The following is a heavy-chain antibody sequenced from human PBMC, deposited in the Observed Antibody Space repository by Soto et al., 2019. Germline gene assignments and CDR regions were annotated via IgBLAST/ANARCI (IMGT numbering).Heavy chain of an antibody. CDR2: IYHSEST. CDR3: ARDLRQGMDV. Sequence: SETLSLTCAVSGYSISSGYYWGWIRQPPGKGLEWIGSIYHSESTYYNPSLKSRVTISVDTSKNQFSLKLSSVTAADTAVYYCARDLRQGMDVWGQGTTVTVSS. J-gene: IGHJ6*02. CDR1: GYSISSGYY. V-gene: IGHV4-38-2*02.